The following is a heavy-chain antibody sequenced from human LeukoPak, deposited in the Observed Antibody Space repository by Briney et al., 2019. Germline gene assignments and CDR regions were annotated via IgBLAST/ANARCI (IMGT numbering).Heavy chain of an antibody. D-gene: IGHD2-2*01. V-gene: IGHV1-2*02. CDR3: ARDGIVVVPAAVYYYYYYGMDV. CDR2: INPNSGGT. Sequence: ASVKVSCKASGYTFTGYYMHWVRQAPGQGLEWMGWINPNSGGTNYAQKFQGRVTMTRDTSINTAYMELSRLRSDDTAVYYCARDGIVVVPAAVYYYYYYGMDVWGQGTTVTVSS. J-gene: IGHJ6*02. CDR1: GYTFTGYY.